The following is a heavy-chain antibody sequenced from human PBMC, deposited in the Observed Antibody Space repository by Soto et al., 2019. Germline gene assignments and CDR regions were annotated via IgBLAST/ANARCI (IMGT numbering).Heavy chain of an antibody. CDR3: ARGEVDDYHYYYYMDV. V-gene: IGHV3-11*01. CDR2: ISSGSSTI. D-gene: IGHD1-1*01. CDR1: GFTFSDYY. J-gene: IGHJ6*03. Sequence: PGGSLRLSCAASGFTFSDYYMSWIRRSPGKGLEWISYISSGSSTIYYSESVRGRFTISRDNDKNSLYLQMTNLRVDDTAVYYCARGEVDDYHYYYYMDVWGKGTTVTVSS.